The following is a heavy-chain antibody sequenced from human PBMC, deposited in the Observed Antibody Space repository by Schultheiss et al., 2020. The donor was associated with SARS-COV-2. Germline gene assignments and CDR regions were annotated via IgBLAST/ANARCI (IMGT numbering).Heavy chain of an antibody. D-gene: IGHD6-13*01. CDR3: AREAGIAAAGGEFDY. V-gene: IGHV4-59*01. J-gene: IGHJ4*02. CDR2: IYYSGST. CDR1: GGSISSYY. Sequence: SETLSLTCTVSGGSISSYYWSWIRQPPGKGLEWIGYIYYSGSTNYNPSLKSRVTISVDTSKNQFSLKLSSVTAADTAVYYCAREAGIAAAGGEFDYWGQGTLVTVSS.